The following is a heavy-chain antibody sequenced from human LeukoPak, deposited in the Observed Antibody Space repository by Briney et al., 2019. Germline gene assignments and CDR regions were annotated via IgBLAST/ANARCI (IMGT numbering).Heavy chain of an antibody. D-gene: IGHD4-17*01. CDR3: ARGWDYGASRPYYMDV. CDR1: GGSISSYY. CDR2: IYYSGST. Sequence: PSETLSLTCTVSGGSISSYYWSWIRQPPGKGLEWIGYIYYSGSTNYNPSLKSRVTISVDTSKNQFSLKLSSVTAADTAVYYCARGWDYGASRPYYMDVWGKGTTVTVSS. V-gene: IGHV4-59*01. J-gene: IGHJ6*03.